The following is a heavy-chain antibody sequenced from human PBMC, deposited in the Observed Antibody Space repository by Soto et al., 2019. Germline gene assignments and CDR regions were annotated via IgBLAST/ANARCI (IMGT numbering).Heavy chain of an antibody. CDR2: IYHSGST. V-gene: IGHV4-39*07. D-gene: IGHD6-6*01. Sequence: RSETLSLASAVSGGSISSRCYNWVGIRQPPGMGLEGIGEIYHSGSTNYNPSLKSRVTISVDTSKNQFSLKLSSVTAADTAVYYCATWIGISSIAARRTPFVAFDIWGQGTMVTVSS. J-gene: IGHJ3*02. CDR1: GGSISSRCYN. CDR3: ATWIGISSIAARRTPFVAFDI.